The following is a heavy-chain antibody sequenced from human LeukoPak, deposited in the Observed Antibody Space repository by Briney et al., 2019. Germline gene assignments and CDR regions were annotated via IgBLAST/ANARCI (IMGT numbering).Heavy chain of an antibody. V-gene: IGHV1-18*04. Sequence: ASVKVSCKASGCTFTGYYMHWVRQTPGQGLEWMGWISAYNGNTNYAQKLQGRVTMTTDTSTSTAYMELSRLRSDDTAVYYCARDRAVNGGFDYWGQGTLVTVSS. CDR1: GCTFTGYY. CDR2: ISAYNGNT. D-gene: IGHD4-23*01. J-gene: IGHJ4*02. CDR3: ARDRAVNGGFDY.